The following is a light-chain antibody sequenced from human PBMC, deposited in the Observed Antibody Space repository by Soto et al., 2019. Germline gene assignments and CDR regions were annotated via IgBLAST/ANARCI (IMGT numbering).Light chain of an antibody. Sequence: DIVMTQSPDSLAVSLGERATINCKSSQSLLHLAWYQQKPGQPPKLLIHWAATRESGVPDRFSGSGSGTDFTLTISSLQAEDVAVYYCQQYYTTPVTFGQGTKVEIK. J-gene: IGKJ1*01. CDR2: WAA. CDR3: QQYYTTPVT. CDR1: QSLLH. V-gene: IGKV4-1*01.